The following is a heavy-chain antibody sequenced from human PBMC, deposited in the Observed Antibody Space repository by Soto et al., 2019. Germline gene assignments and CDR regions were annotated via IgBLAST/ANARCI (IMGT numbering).Heavy chain of an antibody. CDR2: IIPIFGTA. CDR3: ARVSSDSDAFDV. D-gene: IGHD3-22*01. Sequence: QVQLVQSGAEVKKPGSSVKVSCKASGGTFSSYAISWVRQAPGQGLEWMGGIIPIFGTANYAQRFQGRVTVTRDTSASTAYMDLSSLRSEDTAMYYCARVSSDSDAFDVWGQGTLVTVSS. V-gene: IGHV1-69*06. CDR1: GGTFSSYA. J-gene: IGHJ3*01.